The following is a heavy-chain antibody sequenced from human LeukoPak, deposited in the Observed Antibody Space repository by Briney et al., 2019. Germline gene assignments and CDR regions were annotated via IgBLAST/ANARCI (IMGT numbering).Heavy chain of an antibody. CDR1: GASISSYY. J-gene: IGHJ3*01. CDR2: MHYSGST. CDR3: ARATYYSSSSPAFDV. Sequence: SETLSLTCSVSGASISSYYWGWVRQPPGKGLEWIGYMHYSGSTNYNPSLKSRVTISIDTSKNQFSLKLSSVTAADTAVYYCARATYYSSSSPAFDVWGQGTMVTVSS. D-gene: IGHD6-6*01. V-gene: IGHV4-59*01.